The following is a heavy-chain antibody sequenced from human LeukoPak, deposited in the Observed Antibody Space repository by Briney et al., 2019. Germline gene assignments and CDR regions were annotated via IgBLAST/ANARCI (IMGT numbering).Heavy chain of an antibody. V-gene: IGHV3-30*18. CDR3: AKDHPPYCGGDCCPSDY. CDR2: ISYDGSNK. Sequence: QTGGCLRLSCAASGFSFSTYWMSWVRQAPGKGLQWVAVISYDGSNKYYADSVKGRFTISRDNSKNTLYLQMNSLRAEDTAVYYCAKDHPPYCGGDCCPSDYWGQGTLVTVSS. J-gene: IGHJ4*02. D-gene: IGHD2-21*02. CDR1: GFSFSTYW.